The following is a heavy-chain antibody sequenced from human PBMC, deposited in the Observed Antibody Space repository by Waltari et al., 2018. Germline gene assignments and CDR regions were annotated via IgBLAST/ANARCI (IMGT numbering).Heavy chain of an antibody. CDR1: GYSISSGYY. V-gene: IGHV4-38-2*01. D-gene: IGHD2-2*01. CDR3: ARRRVTHCSSTSCYDTFDP. CDR2: IYHSGST. J-gene: IGHJ5*02. Sequence: QVQLQESGPGLVKPSKTLSLTCAVSGYSISSGYYWGWIRQPPGKGLEWIGSIYHSGSTYYNPSLKSRVTISVDTSKNQFSLKLSSVTAADTAVYYCARRRVTHCSSTSCYDTFDPWGQGTLVTVSS.